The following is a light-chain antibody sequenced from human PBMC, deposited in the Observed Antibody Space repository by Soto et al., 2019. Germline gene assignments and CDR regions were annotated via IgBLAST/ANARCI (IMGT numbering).Light chain of an antibody. Sequence: EIVMTQSPATLSVSPGEIATLSCRASQSVMGNVAWYQQKPGQAPRLLIYGVSTKARGIPARFSGSASGTEFTLTISRLEPADFAVYYCQQYGSSPLITFGQGTRLEI. J-gene: IGKJ5*01. V-gene: IGKV3-15*01. CDR2: GVS. CDR1: QSVMGN. CDR3: QQYGSSPLIT.